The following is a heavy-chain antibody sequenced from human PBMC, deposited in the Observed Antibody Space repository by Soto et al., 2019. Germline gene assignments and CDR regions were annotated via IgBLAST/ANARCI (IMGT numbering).Heavy chain of an antibody. J-gene: IGHJ6*02. Sequence: QVQLQESGPGLVRPSQTLSLTCTVSGGSISSGGYYWSWIRQHPGKGLEWIGYIYYSGSTYYNPSLKSRVTIPVDTSKNQFPLKLSSVTAADTAVYYCARGGRRSPAMDVWGQGTTVTVSS. V-gene: IGHV4-31*03. CDR1: GGSISSGGYY. CDR2: IYYSGST. CDR3: ARGGRRSPAMDV.